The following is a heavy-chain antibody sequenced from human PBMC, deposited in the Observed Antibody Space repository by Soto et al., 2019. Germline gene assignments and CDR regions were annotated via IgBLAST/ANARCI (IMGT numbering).Heavy chain of an antibody. CDR1: GFTFSSYA. CDR3: ASSVDTAMAYYYYYGMDV. J-gene: IGHJ6*02. Sequence: GGSLRLSCAASGFTFSSYAMHWVRQAPGKGLEWVAVISYDGSNKYYADSVKGRFTISRDNSKNTLYLQMNSLRAEDTAVYYCASSVDTAMAYYYYYGMDVWGQGTTVTVSS. V-gene: IGHV3-30-3*01. CDR2: ISYDGSNK. D-gene: IGHD5-18*01.